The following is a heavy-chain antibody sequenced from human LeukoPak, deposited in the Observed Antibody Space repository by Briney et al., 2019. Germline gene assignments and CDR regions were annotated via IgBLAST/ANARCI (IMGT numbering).Heavy chain of an antibody. D-gene: IGHD3-22*01. J-gene: IGHJ3*02. CDR3: AREYYDRELLNAFDI. CDR2: IYYSGST. V-gene: IGHV4-59*12. Sequence: SETLSLTCTVSGGSISSYYWSWIRQPPGKGLEWIGYIYYSGSTNYNPSLKSRVTISVDTSKNQISLKLTSVTAADTAVYYCAREYYDRELLNAFDIWGQGTMVTVSS. CDR1: GGSISSYY.